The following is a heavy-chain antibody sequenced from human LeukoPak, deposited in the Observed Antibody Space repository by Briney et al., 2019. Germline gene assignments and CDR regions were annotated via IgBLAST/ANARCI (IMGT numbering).Heavy chain of an antibody. D-gene: IGHD3-10*01. CDR3: ARQPYQYVSGSPSWLDP. Sequence: GGSLRLSCAASGFTFSSYAMTWVRQAPGEGLEWVSGIGGSSGKIFDADSAKGRFTISRDNSRNTLYLQMNTLRVEDTAVYFCARQPYQYVSGSPSWLDPWGQGTLVTVSS. CDR1: GFTFSSYA. CDR2: IGGSSGKI. V-gene: IGHV3-23*01. J-gene: IGHJ5*02.